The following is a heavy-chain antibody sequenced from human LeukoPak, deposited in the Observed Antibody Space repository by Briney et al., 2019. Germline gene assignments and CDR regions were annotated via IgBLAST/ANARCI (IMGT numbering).Heavy chain of an antibody. J-gene: IGHJ6*02. V-gene: IGHV6-1*01. D-gene: IGHD6-13*01. CDR2: TYYRSKWYN. CDR3: ARRKAATFGMDV. CDR1: GDSVPSNSAT. Sequence: SQTLSLTCAISGDSVPSNSATWNWIRQSPSRGLEWLGRTYYRSKWYNDYAVSMKSRITINPDTSKNQFSLQLNSVTPEDTAVYYCARRKAATFGMDVWGQGTTVTVSS.